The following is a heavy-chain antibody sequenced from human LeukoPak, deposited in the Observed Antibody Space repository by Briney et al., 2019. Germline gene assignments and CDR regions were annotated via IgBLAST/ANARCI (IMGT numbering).Heavy chain of an antibody. CDR3: ARDGYSSTAHSDGMDV. Sequence: PSETLSLTCTVSGGSVSSGSYYWSWIRQPPGKGLEWIGYIYYSGSTNYNPSLKSRVTISVDTSKNQFSLKLSSVTAADTAVYYCARDGYSSTAHSDGMDVWGQGTTVTVSS. CDR2: IYYSGST. D-gene: IGHD6-13*01. J-gene: IGHJ6*02. V-gene: IGHV4-61*01. CDR1: GGSVSSGSYY.